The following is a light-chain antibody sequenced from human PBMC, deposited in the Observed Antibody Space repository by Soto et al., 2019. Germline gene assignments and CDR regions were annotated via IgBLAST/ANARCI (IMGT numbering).Light chain of an antibody. CDR2: ANN. CDR1: SSNIGAGYD. V-gene: IGLV1-40*01. Sequence: QAVVTQPPSVSGAPGQRVTISCTGSSSNIGAGYDVHWYQHLPGTAPKLLISANNNRPSGVPDRFSGSKSGSTASLTVSGLQTEDEADYYCNSYVAGSNVFGTGTKLTVL. CDR3: NSYVAGSNV. J-gene: IGLJ1*01.